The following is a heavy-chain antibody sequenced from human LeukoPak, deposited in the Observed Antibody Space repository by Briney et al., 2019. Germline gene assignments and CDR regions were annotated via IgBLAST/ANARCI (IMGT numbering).Heavy chain of an antibody. V-gene: IGHV3-21*01. D-gene: IGHD3-16*02. CDR1: AFTFSDYS. CDR2: ISGSTSYI. CDR3: ARGSDFVWGSYRPYFDY. J-gene: IGHJ4*02. Sequence: GGSLRLSCAASAFTFSDYSMHWVRQAPGKGLEWVSSISGSTSYIYYADSVRGRFTISRDNAKNSLYLQMNSLRAEDTAVYYCARGSDFVWGSYRPYFDYWGQGTLVTVSS.